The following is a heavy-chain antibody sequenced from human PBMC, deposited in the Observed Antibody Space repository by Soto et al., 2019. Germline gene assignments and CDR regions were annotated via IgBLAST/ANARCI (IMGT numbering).Heavy chain of an antibody. D-gene: IGHD5-12*01. Sequence: SVKVSCKASGGTFSSFGISWVRQAPGQGLEWMGGIIPVFGRPNYAQRFRGRLTITADESTNTSYMELIDLTSEDTAVYYCARESSGYDFWGQGSQVNVSS. CDR2: IIPVFGRP. CDR3: ARESSGYDF. V-gene: IGHV1-69*13. J-gene: IGHJ1*01. CDR1: GGTFSSFG.